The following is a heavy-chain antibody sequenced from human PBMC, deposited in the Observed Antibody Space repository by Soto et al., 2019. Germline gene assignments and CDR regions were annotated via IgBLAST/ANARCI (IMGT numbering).Heavy chain of an antibody. Sequence: EVQLVESGGGLVQPGGSLRLSCAASGLTFSSYWMHWVRQAPGKGLVWVSRISTDGSVTTYADSVKGRVTISRDNAKNTLYLLMNSLRTEDTAVYYCARAPYSSGWWGFDYWGQGTRVTVSS. CDR2: ISTDGSVT. CDR3: ARAPYSSGWWGFDY. CDR1: GLTFSSYW. D-gene: IGHD6-19*01. V-gene: IGHV3-74*01. J-gene: IGHJ4*02.